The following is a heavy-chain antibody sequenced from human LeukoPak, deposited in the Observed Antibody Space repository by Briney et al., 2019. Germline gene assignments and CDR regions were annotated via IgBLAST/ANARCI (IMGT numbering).Heavy chain of an antibody. J-gene: IGHJ6*03. V-gene: IGHV3-53*01. D-gene: IGHD6-13*01. CDR3: ARVSSSWPYYYYYYMDV. CDR2: IYSGGST. Sequence: EPGGSLRLSCAASGFTVSSNYMSWVRQAPGKGLEWVSVIYSGGSTYYADSVKGRFTISRANSKNTLYLQMNSLRAEDTAVYYCARVSSSWPYYYYYYMDVWGKGTTVTVSS. CDR1: GFTVSSNY.